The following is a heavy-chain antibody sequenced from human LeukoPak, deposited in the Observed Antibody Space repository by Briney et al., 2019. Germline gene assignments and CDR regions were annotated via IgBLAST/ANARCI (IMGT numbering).Heavy chain of an antibody. CDR1: GFTFSSYS. D-gene: IGHD3-10*01. J-gene: IGHJ4*02. CDR3: ARDITMVRGVIIRAPLGFDY. Sequence: PGGSLRLSCAASGFTFSSYSMNWVRQAPGKGLEWVSYISSSSSTIYYADSVKGRFTISRYNAKKSLYLQMNSLRDEDTAVYYCARDITMVRGVIIRAPLGFDYWGQGTLVTVSS. CDR2: ISSSSSTI. V-gene: IGHV3-48*02.